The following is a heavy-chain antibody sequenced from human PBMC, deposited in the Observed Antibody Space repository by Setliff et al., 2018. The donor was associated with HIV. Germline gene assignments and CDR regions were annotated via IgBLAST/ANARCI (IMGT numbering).Heavy chain of an antibody. Sequence: ASVKVSCKASGYTFTSHYIHWVRQAPGQGLEWMGIINPNGGSTTYAQKFQGRVTMTRDTSTSTVYMELSSLRSEDTAMYYCARGGGTTSRVAFDIWGQGTMVTVSS. J-gene: IGHJ3*02. CDR3: ARGGGTTSRVAFDI. CDR1: GYTFTSHY. CDR2: INPNGGST. D-gene: IGHD1-1*01. V-gene: IGHV1-46*01.